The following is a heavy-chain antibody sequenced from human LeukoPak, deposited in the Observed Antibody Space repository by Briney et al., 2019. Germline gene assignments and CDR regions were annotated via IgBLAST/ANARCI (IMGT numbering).Heavy chain of an antibody. J-gene: IGHJ2*01. CDR1: GFTFSSFG. CDR2: ISYDGSSK. Sequence: QAGGSLRLSCAASGFTFSSFGIHWVRQAPGKGLEWVAGISYDGSSKYYVDSVKGRFTISRENAKNSLYLQVNSLRAGDTAVNYCARGPVIGGYFDLWGRGTLVTVSS. D-gene: IGHD2-21*01. CDR3: ARGPVIGGYFDL. V-gene: IGHV3-30*03.